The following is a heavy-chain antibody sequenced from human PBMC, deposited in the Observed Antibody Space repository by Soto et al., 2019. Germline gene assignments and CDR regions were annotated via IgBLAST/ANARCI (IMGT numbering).Heavy chain of an antibody. J-gene: IGHJ5*02. CDR3: ARGHAGAVLELIDH. V-gene: IGHV4-4*07. Sequence: SEXLSLTCTFSGGSGSSYCWSWIRQPAGKGREWIGRIYTSGSTNYNPSLKSRVTMSVDTSKNQFSLKLSSVTAADTAVYYWARGHAGAVLELIDHWGQGTLVTVSS. D-gene: IGHD3-10*01. CDR1: GGSGSSYC. CDR2: IYTSGST.